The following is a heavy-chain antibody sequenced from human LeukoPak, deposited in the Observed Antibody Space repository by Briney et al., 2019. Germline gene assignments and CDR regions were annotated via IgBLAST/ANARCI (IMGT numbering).Heavy chain of an antibody. CDR3: ARRYHDSSGYSRQFDY. CDR1: GYSFNTYW. V-gene: IGHV5-51*01. CDR2: IYPGDSGT. Sequence: GESLKISCEGSGYSFNTYWIGWVRQMPGKGLEWIGIIYPGDSGTRYSPSFQGQVTISADKSISTSYLQWSSLKTSDTAMYYCARRYHDSSGYSRQFDYWGQGTLVTVSS. D-gene: IGHD3-22*01. J-gene: IGHJ4*02.